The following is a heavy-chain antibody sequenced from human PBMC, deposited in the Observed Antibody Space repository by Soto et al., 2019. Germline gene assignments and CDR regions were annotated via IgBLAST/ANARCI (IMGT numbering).Heavy chain of an antibody. Sequence: QVQLVESGGGLVKPGGSLRLSCAASGFTFSDYYMSWIRQAPGKGLEWVSYISGSGTYTNYGDAVKGRFTISRDNAKNSLYLQMNSLRAEGTAVYYCVRGGSYCGGDCFDYWGQGTLVTGSS. CDR3: VRGGSYCGGDCFDY. J-gene: IGHJ4*02. CDR1: GFTFSDYY. CDR2: ISGSGTYT. V-gene: IGHV3-11*06. D-gene: IGHD2-21*02.